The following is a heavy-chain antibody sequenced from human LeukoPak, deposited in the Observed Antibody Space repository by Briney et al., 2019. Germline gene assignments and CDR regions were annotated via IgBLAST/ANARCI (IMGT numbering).Heavy chain of an antibody. V-gene: IGHV3-30*02. J-gene: IGHJ3*02. Sequence: HPGGSLRLSCAASGFTFSSYGMHWVRQAPGKGLEWVAFIRYDGSNKYYADSSKGRFTIYRDNSKNTLYLQMNSLRAEDTAVYYCAEGGYDYVWGSYRWGNAFDIWGQGTMVTVSS. CDR3: AEGGYDYVWGSYRWGNAFDI. CDR2: IRYDGSNK. CDR1: GFTFSSYG. D-gene: IGHD3-16*02.